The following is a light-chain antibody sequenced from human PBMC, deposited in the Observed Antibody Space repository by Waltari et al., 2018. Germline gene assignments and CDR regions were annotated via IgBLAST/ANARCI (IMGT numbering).Light chain of an antibody. CDR2: KNN. Sequence: SVLTQPPSASGTPGQTVTIPCSGSSSNIGGNFVYWYQQLPGMAPQLLIYKNNQRPSGVPARLSGSQPGTSASLAISGLRSDDEAEYYCAAWDDNLTGPLFGGGTKVTVL. CDR1: SSNIGGNF. CDR3: AAWDDNLTGPL. V-gene: IGLV1-47*01. J-gene: IGLJ3*02.